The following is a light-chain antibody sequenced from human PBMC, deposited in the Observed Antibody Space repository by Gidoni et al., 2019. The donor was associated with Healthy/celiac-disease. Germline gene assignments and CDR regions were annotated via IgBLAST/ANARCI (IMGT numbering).Light chain of an antibody. V-gene: IGKV2-28*01. Sequence: DIVMTQSPLSLPVTPGEPASISCRSSQSLLHSNGYNYLDWYLQKPGQSPQLLIYLGSNRASGVPDRFSGSGSGTDFTLKISRVEAEEVGVYYCMQALQTPLTFXGXTKVEIK. CDR3: MQALQTPLT. CDR1: QSLLHSNGYNY. J-gene: IGKJ4*01. CDR2: LGS.